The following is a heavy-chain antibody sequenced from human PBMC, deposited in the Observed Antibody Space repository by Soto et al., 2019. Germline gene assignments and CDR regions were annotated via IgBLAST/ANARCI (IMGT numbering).Heavy chain of an antibody. V-gene: IGHV4-59*01. Sequence: SETLSLTCSVSGGSIRSYYWSWIRQSPEKGLEWIGYFYHSGNSNYNPSHKSRVTISVDTSKNQLSLSLRSVTAADTAVYFCARISSVDPYGYVNGGLDVWGQGTTVTVSS. D-gene: IGHD5-18*01. CDR3: ARISSVDPYGYVNGGLDV. CDR1: GGSIRSYY. CDR2: FYHSGNS. J-gene: IGHJ6*02.